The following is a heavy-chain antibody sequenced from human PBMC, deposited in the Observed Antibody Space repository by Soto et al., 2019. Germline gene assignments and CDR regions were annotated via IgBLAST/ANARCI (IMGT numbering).Heavy chain of an antibody. CDR2: INPSGGST. CDR1: GYTLTSYY. Sequence: ASVKLSCKESGYTLTSYYMHWVRQAPRQGLEWMGIINPSGGSTSYAQKIQSRLTMTRDTSTSTDYMELSSLRPEDTAVYYCQRAAGYSSGWYTITAYDDFDIWGPGTMVTVSS. CDR3: QRAAGYSSGWYTITAYDDFDI. V-gene: IGHV1-46*01. J-gene: IGHJ3*02. D-gene: IGHD6-19*01.